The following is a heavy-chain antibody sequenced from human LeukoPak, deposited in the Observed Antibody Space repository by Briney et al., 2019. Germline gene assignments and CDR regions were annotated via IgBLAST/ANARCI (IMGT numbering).Heavy chain of an antibody. V-gene: IGHV4-39*01. CDR2: IYYSGST. Sequence: SETLSLTCIVSGGSVSSGGHYWGRIRQPPGKGLEWIGSIYYSGSTYYNPSLNNRVTIFIDMSKNQFSLRLNSVTATDTAVYYCARLVCGGGSCPAEFDYWGQGTLVTVSS. D-gene: IGHD2-15*01. CDR3: ARLVCGGGSCPAEFDY. J-gene: IGHJ4*02. CDR1: GGSVSSGGHY.